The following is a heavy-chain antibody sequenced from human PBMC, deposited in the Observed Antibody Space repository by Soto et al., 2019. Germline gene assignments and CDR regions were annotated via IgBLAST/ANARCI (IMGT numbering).Heavy chain of an antibody. CDR3: ARVWGGAFDI. V-gene: IGHV4-59*01. D-gene: IGHD3-10*01. J-gene: IGHJ3*02. Sequence: SETLSLTCTVAGGYISSYCGSWIRQPPGKGLEWIGYIYYSGSTNYNPSLKSRVTISVDTSKNQFSLKLSSVTAADTAVYYCARVWGGAFDIWGQGTMVTVSS. CDR2: IYYSGST. CDR1: GGYISSYC.